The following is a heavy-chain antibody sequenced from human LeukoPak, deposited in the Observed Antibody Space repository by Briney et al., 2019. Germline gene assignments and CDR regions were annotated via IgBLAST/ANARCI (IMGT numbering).Heavy chain of an antibody. CDR1: RFTFSNYW. CDR3: ATPVPHGSDPSLYYYYMDV. V-gene: IGHV3-74*01. CDR2: ISGDGSTT. Sequence: GGSLRLSCAASRFTFSNYWMHWVRHAPGEGLVWVSRISGDGSTTNYADSVKGRFIISRDNAKNTLYLQMNSLRAEDTAVYYCATPVPHGSDPSLYYYYMDVWGKGTTVTISS. J-gene: IGHJ6*03. D-gene: IGHD3-10*01.